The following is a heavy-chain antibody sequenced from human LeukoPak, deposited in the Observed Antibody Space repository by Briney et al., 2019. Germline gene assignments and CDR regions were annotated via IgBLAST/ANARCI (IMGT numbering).Heavy chain of an antibody. Sequence: SETLSLTCTVSGGSISSGGCYWSWIRQPAGKGLEWIGRIYTSGSTNYNPSLKSRVTISVDTSKNQFSLKLSSVTAADTAVYYCATRQYCSGGSCYGLGDAFDIWGQGTMVTVSS. J-gene: IGHJ3*02. CDR3: ATRQYCSGGSCYGLGDAFDI. CDR2: IYTSGST. CDR1: GGSISSGGCY. D-gene: IGHD2-15*01. V-gene: IGHV4-61*02.